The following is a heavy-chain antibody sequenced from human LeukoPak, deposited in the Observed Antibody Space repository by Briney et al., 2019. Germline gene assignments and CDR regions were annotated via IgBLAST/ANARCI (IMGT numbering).Heavy chain of an antibody. CDR1: GFTFSSYE. CDR3: AKALISSTYYFDV. D-gene: IGHD2-15*01. V-gene: IGHV3-23*01. CDR2: ISNSGVNT. J-gene: IGHJ2*01. Sequence: GGSLRLSCAASGFTFSSYEMSWVRQAPGKGLEWVSAISNSGVNTYYADSVRGRFTISRDNSKNTLYLQMNSLRAEDTAIYYCAKALISSTYYFDVWGRGTLVTVSS.